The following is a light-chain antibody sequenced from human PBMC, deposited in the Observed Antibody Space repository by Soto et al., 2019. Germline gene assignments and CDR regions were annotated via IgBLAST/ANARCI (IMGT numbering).Light chain of an antibody. CDR3: QQFDDSVT. CDR1: QSVRTY. CDR2: DAS. V-gene: IGKV3-11*01. J-gene: IGKJ5*01. Sequence: EIVLTQSTVTLSLSPGERATLSCRASQSVRTYLAWYQVKPGQAPRLLIYDASSRASGVPARFSGSGSGTDFTLTISSLEPEDSAVYYCQQFDDSVTFGQGTRLEIK.